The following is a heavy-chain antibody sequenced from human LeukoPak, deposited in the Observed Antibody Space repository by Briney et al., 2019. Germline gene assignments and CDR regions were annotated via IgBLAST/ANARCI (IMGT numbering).Heavy chain of an antibody. V-gene: IGHV3-21*01. CDR2: ISSSSSYI. D-gene: IGHD6-19*01. CDR3: ASEEVAVAGGDY. Sequence: GGSLRLSCAASGFAFSSYSMKWVRQAPGRGLEWVSSISSSSSYIYYADSVKDRLTISRDNAKNSLYVQENSLRAEDTAVYYCASEEVAVAGGDYWGQGTMVTVSS. J-gene: IGHJ4*02. CDR1: GFAFSSYS.